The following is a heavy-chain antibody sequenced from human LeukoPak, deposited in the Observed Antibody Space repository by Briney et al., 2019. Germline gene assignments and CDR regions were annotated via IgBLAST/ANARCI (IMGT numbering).Heavy chain of an antibody. CDR2: IYYSGST. J-gene: IGHJ4*02. CDR1: GGSISSYY. CDR3: ARRGSSGWYYFDY. D-gene: IGHD6-19*01. V-gene: IGHV4-59*08. Sequence: SETLSLTCTVSGGSISSYYWSWIRQPPGKGLEWIGYIYYSGSTNYNPSLKSRVTISVDTSKNQFSLKLSSVTAADTAVYYCARRGSSGWYYFDYWGQGTLVTVSS.